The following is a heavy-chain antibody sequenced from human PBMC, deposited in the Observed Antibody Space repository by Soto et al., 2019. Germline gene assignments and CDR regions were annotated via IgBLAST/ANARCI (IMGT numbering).Heavy chain of an antibody. V-gene: IGHV1-69*13. J-gene: IGHJ5*02. D-gene: IGHD6-13*01. CDR1: GGTFSSYA. CDR2: IIPIFGTA. CDR3: ARDGPSRGWYRGGNWFDP. Sequence: AASVKVSCKASGGTFSSYAISWVRQAPGQGLEWMGGIIPIFGTANYAQKFQGRVTITADESTSTAYMELSSLRSEDTAVYYCARDGPSRGWYRGGNWFDPWGQGTLVTVSS.